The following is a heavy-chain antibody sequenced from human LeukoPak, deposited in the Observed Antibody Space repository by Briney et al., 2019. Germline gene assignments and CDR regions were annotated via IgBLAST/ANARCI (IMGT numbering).Heavy chain of an antibody. CDR2: IRNDESTK. Sequence: PGGSLRLSCAASGFIFSSYGMHWVRQAPGKGLEWVAFIRNDESTKYYADSVKGRFTISRDNSKNTLYLQMSSLRAEDTAVYYCAKRRTTVITMDYFDYWGQGTLVTVSS. D-gene: IGHD4-17*01. CDR3: AKRRTTVITMDYFDY. J-gene: IGHJ4*02. V-gene: IGHV3-30*02. CDR1: GFIFSSYG.